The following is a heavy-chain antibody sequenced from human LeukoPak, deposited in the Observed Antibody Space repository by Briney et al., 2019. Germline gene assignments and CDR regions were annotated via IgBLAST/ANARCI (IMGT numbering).Heavy chain of an antibody. J-gene: IGHJ5*02. CDR1: GYSFTSYW. CDR2: IYPGDSDT. D-gene: IGHD1-14*01. V-gene: IGHV5-51*01. CDR3: ARLYNTEGGWNWFDA. Sequence: PGESLKISCKGSGYSFTSYWIGWVRQMPGKGLEYMGLIYPGDSDTRYSPSFQGQVTISADKSINTAYLQWSTLKASDTAMYYCARLYNTEGGWNWFDAWGQGSLVTVSS.